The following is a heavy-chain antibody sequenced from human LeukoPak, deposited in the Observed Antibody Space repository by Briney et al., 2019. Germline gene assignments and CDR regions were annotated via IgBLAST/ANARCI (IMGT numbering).Heavy chain of an antibody. CDR1: GYTFTGYY. V-gene: IGHV1-46*01. CDR3: ATEGFGTLYYYYYMDV. J-gene: IGHJ6*03. Sequence: ASVKVSCKASGYTFTGYYMHWVRQAPGQGLEWMGIINPSGGSTSYAQKFQGRVTMTRDMSTSTVYMELSSLRSEDTAVYYCATEGFGTLYYYYYMDVWGKGTTVTVSS. D-gene: IGHD3-16*01. CDR2: INPSGGST.